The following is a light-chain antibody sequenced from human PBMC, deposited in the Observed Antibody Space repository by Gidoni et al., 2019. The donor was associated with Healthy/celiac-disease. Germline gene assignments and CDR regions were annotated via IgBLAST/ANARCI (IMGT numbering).Light chain of an antibody. CDR2: QDS. Sequence: SYELTQPPSVSVSPGQTASITCSGDKLGDKYACWYQRKPGQSPVLVIYQDSKRPSGIPERFSGSNSGNTATLTISGTQAMDEADYYCQAWDSSRWVFGGGSKLTV. J-gene: IGLJ3*02. CDR3: QAWDSSRWV. CDR1: KLGDKY. V-gene: IGLV3-1*01.